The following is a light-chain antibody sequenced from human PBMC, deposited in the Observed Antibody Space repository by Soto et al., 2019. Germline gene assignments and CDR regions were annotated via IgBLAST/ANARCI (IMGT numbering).Light chain of an antibody. J-gene: IGKJ1*01. CDR3: HHYGSAPWT. V-gene: IGKV3-20*01. CDR2: GAS. Sequence: EIVLTQSPGTLSLSPGERATLSCRASQSVGDNLLAWYHQSPGQAPRLLIYGASSRATGIPDRFSGSGSGTDFTLTIDRLESEDFALYFCHHYGSAPWTFGQGTEVEIK. CDR1: QSVGDNL.